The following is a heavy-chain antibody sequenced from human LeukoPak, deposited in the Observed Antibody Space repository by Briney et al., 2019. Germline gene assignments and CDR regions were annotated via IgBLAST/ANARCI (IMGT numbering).Heavy chain of an antibody. CDR3: ARSGGKYNWFDP. J-gene: IGHJ5*02. CDR2: IYYSGST. V-gene: IGHV4-39*01. Sequence: SETLSLTCTVSGGSISSSSYYWGWIRQPPGKGLEWIGSIYYSGSTYYNPSLKSRVTISVDTSKNQFSLKLSSVTAADTAVYCCARSGGKYNWFDPWGQGTLVTVSS. CDR1: GGSISSSSYY. D-gene: IGHD3-10*01.